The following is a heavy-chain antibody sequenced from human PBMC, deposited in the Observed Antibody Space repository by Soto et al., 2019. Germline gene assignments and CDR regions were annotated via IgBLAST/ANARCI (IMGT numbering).Heavy chain of an antibody. Sequence: VQLVESGGGLVKPGGSLRFSCAASGFTFSNAWMSWVRQAPGKGLEWVGRIKSKTDGGTTDYAAPVKGRFTISRDDSKNTLYLQMNSLKTEDTAVYYCTTGVCSGGSCYSSLFDYWGQGTLVTVSS. CDR2: IKSKTDGGTT. J-gene: IGHJ4*02. D-gene: IGHD2-15*01. CDR3: TTGVCSGGSCYSSLFDY. CDR1: GFTFSNAW. V-gene: IGHV3-15*01.